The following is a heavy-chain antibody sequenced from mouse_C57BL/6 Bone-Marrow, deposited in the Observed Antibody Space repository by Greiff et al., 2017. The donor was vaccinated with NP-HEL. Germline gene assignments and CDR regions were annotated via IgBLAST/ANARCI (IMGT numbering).Heavy chain of an antibody. CDR2: INPYNGGT. CDR1: GYTFTDYY. J-gene: IGHJ3*01. CDR3: ARWGIWFAY. V-gene: IGHV1-19*01. Sequence: LVESGASVKMSCKASGYTFTDYYMNWVKQSHGKSLEWIGVINPYNGGTSYNQKFKGKATLTVDKSSSTAYMELNSLTSEDSAVYYCARWGIWFAYWGQGTLVTVSA.